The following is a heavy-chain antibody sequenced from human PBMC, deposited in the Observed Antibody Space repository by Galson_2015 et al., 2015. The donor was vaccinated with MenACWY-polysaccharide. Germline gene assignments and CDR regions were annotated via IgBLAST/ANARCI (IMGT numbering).Heavy chain of an antibody. V-gene: IGHV3-7*01. CDR2: IKKDGSEK. Sequence: SLRLSCAVSGFTFKNYWMSWVRQAPGKGLEWVANIKKDGSEKHCVDSVKGRFTISRDNAKDSLYLQMNSLRVDDTAEYFCARGHLGLGVWGQGTTVTVSS. CDR1: GFTFKNYW. J-gene: IGHJ6*02. CDR3: ARGHLGLGV.